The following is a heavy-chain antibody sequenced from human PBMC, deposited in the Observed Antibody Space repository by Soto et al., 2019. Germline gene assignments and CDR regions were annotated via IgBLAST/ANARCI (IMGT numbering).Heavy chain of an antibody. D-gene: IGHD4-17*01. CDR1: GGSFSDYY. V-gene: IGHV4-34*01. Sequence: TLSLTCALSGGSFSDYYWNWIRQLLGKGLEWIGEINHSGSTNYNPSPKSRVTILLDTSKNQFSLKLSSVTAADTAVYYCASYGDYYFDYWGQGTLVTVSS. CDR3: ASYGDYYFDY. J-gene: IGHJ4*02. CDR2: INHSGST.